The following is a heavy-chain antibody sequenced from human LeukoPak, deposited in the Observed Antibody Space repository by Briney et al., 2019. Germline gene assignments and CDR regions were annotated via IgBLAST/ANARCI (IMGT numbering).Heavy chain of an antibody. V-gene: IGHV3-9*01. CDR2: ISWNSGSI. Sequence: GGSLRLSCAASGFTFDDYAMHWVRQAPGKGLEWVSGISWNSGSIGYADSVKGRFTISRDNAKNSLYLQMNSLRAEDTAVYYCARDQSGMYDFWSGFDYWGQGTLVTVSS. CDR1: GFTFDDYA. D-gene: IGHD3-3*01. J-gene: IGHJ4*02. CDR3: ARDQSGMYDFWSGFDY.